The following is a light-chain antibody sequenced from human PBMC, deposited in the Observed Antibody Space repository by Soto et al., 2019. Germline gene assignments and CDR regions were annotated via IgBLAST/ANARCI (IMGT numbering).Light chain of an antibody. Sequence: EIVLTQSPGTLSLSPGERATLSCQASQTVSTNYLAWYQQKPGQAPRLLIFDASTRATGIPDRFTGSGSGTDFTLTISRLEPEDFAVYYCQLYGASPKTFGQGTKVEIK. CDR3: QLYGASPKT. V-gene: IGKV3-20*01. J-gene: IGKJ1*01. CDR1: QTVSTNY. CDR2: DAS.